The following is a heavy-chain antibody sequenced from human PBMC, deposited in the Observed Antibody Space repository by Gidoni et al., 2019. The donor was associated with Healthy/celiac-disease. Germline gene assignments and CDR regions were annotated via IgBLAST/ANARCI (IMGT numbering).Heavy chain of an antibody. CDR3: TTEYDFWSGYYRDKEGWFDP. D-gene: IGHD3-3*01. J-gene: IGHJ5*02. CDR1: GFTFSNAL. Sequence: EVQLVESGGGLVTPGGSLRLSCAASGFTFSNALMSWVRQAQGKGLEGVGRSKSKTDGGTTDYAAPVKGRFTISRDDSKNTLYLQMNSLKTEDTAVDYCTTEYDFWSGYYRDKEGWFDPWGQGTLVTVSS. CDR2: SKSKTDGGTT. V-gene: IGHV3-15*01.